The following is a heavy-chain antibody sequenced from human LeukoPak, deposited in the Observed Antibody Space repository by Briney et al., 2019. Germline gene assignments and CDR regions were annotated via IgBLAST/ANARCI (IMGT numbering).Heavy chain of an antibody. CDR2: IYYSGST. J-gene: IGHJ6*02. CDR1: GGSISSGGYY. D-gene: IGHD3-10*01. Sequence: SETLSLTCTVSGGSISSGGYYWSWIRQHPGKGLEWIGYIYYSGSTYYNPSLKSRVTISVDTSKNQFSLKLSSVTAADTAVYYCARAPMVRGVTAYYYYGMDVWGQGTTVTVSS. CDR3: ARAPMVRGVTAYYYYGMDV. V-gene: IGHV4-31*03.